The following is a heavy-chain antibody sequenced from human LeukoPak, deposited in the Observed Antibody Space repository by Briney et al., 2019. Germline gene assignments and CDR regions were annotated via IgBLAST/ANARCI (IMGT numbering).Heavy chain of an antibody. CDR1: GYTFTDYY. J-gene: IGHJ4*02. CDR3: ARDRIQLWLPNHFDY. V-gene: IGHV1-2*02. Sequence: ASVKVSCKAAGYTFTDYYIHWVRQAHGQGLEWVGWINPTSGGTTYAQRFQGRVTVTRDTSISTAYMELTRLRSDDTAVYYCARDRIQLWLPNHFDYWGQGTVVTVSS. CDR2: INPTSGGT. D-gene: IGHD5-18*01.